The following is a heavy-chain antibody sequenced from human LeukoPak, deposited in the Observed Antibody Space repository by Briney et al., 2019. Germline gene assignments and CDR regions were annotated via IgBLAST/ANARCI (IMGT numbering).Heavy chain of an antibody. Sequence: SETLSLTCAVSGGSISSGGYSWSWIRQPPGKGLEWIGYIYHSGSTYYNPSLKSRVTISVDTSKNQFSLRLSSVTAADTAVYYCARVESGYSYGSLDYWGQGTLVTVSS. J-gene: IGHJ4*02. CDR1: GGSISSGGYS. D-gene: IGHD5-18*01. V-gene: IGHV4-30-2*01. CDR3: ARVESGYSYGSLDY. CDR2: IYHSGST.